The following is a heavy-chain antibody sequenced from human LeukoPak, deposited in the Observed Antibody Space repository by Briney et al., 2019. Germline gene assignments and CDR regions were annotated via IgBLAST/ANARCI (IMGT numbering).Heavy chain of an antibody. CDR2: IYYTGNT. CDR1: GGSISSSYYY. V-gene: IGHV4-61*05. Sequence: PSETLSLTCSVSGGSISSSYYYWSWIRQPPGKGLEWIGNIYYTGNTNYNPSLKSRVSISLDTSRNQFFLNLSSVTATDTAVYYCARSFGSKNAFAVWGQGTVVTVSS. J-gene: IGHJ3*01. D-gene: IGHD3-3*01. CDR3: ARSFGSKNAFAV.